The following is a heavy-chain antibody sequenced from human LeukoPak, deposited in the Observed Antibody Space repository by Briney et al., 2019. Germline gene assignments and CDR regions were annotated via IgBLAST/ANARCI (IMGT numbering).Heavy chain of an antibody. V-gene: IGHV3-21*01. J-gene: IGHJ4*02. Sequence: PGGSLRLSCAASGFPFSAYSMNWVRQAPGRGLEWVSSISGSSSYMFYADSVKGRFTISRDNAKNSLYLQMNSLRAEDTAVYYCAIGGRFGLLDYWGQGTLVTVSS. CDR1: GFPFSAYS. CDR3: AIGGRFGLLDY. CDR2: ISGSSSYM. D-gene: IGHD3-10*01.